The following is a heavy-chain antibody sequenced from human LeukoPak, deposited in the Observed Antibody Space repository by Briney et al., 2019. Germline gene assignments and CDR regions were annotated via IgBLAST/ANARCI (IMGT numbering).Heavy chain of an antibody. Sequence: SESLSLACAVYVWSFNDYYWASVRQPPGRGLGWIGEVNAREDTNFNPSLKSRVTISVDTSKSQFSLRLTSMIAADTAVYYCARGQVPAARGYNWFDPWGQGTLVTVSS. CDR1: VWSFNDYY. CDR3: ARGQVPAARGYNWFDP. D-gene: IGHD2-2*01. V-gene: IGHV4-34*01. J-gene: IGHJ5*02. CDR2: VNAREDT.